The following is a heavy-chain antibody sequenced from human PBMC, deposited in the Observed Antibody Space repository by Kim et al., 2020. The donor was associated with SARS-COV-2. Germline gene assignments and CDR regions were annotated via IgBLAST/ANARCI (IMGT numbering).Heavy chain of an antibody. CDR2: INAGNGNT. J-gene: IGHJ4*02. D-gene: IGHD3-10*01. Sequence: ASVKVSCKASGYTFTSYAMHWVRQAPGQRLEWMGWINAGNGNTKYSQKFRGRVTITRDTSASTAYMELSSLRSEDTAVYYCARDLYGSGSYYKALGAYWGQGTLVTVSS. CDR1: GYTFTSYA. CDR3: ARDLYGSGSYYKALGAY. V-gene: IGHV1-3*01.